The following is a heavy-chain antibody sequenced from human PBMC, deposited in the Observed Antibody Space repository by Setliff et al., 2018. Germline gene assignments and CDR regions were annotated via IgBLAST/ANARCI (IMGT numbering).Heavy chain of an antibody. V-gene: IGHV3-30*02. CDR1: GFSFESHG. CDR2: IQHDGENK. CDR3: ANSRVTNFRGHLYLPRGLDV. J-gene: IGHJ6*01. Sequence: GESLKISCAASGFSFESHGTHWVRQAPGKGLEWVAFIQHDGENKFYADSVKGRLTVSRDNSKNTLYLEMDGLRPEDTAVYYCANSRVTNFRGHLYLPRGLDVWGQGTTVTVSS. D-gene: IGHD3-16*01.